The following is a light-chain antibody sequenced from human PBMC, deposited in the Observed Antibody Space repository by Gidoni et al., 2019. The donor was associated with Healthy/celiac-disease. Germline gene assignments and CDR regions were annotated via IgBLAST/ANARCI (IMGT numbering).Light chain of an antibody. Sequence: DIVMTQSPDSLAVSLGERATINCKSSQSVLYSSNNKNYLACYQPKPGQPPKLLIYWASTRESGVPYRVSGSGSGTDFTLTISSLQAEDVAVYYCQQYYSTPLTFGQGTKVEIK. V-gene: IGKV4-1*01. CDR1: QSVLYSSNNKNY. CDR2: WAS. CDR3: QQYYSTPLT. J-gene: IGKJ1*01.